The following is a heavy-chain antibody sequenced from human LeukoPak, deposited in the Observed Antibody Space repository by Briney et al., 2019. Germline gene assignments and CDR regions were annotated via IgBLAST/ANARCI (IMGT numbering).Heavy chain of an antibody. D-gene: IGHD3-10*01. CDR3: ARGGTYYTSGSYLGY. CDR2: IYHRGSA. Sequence: PSETLSLTCTVSGGSISTFYWSWIRQPPGKGLEWIGYIYHRGSATYNPSLKSRVAKSLDTSKNQFSLKLSSVTAADTAVYYCARGGTYYTSGSYLGYWGQGTLVTVSS. CDR1: GGSISTFY. J-gene: IGHJ4*02. V-gene: IGHV4-59*01.